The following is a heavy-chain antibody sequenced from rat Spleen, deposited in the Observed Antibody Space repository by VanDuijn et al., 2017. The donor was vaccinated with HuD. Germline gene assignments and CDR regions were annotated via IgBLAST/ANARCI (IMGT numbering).Heavy chain of an antibody. V-gene: IGHV5-31*01. J-gene: IGHJ2*01. CDR1: GFTFNNYW. CDR3: VREEFGVRD. D-gene: IGHD4-3*01. CDR2: ITNTGGST. Sequence: EVQLVESGGGLVQPGRSLKLSCVASGFTFNNYWMTWIRQAPGKGLEWVASITNTGGSTYYPDSVKGRFTISRDNAQNTLYLQMTKLGSEDTAIYYCVREEFGVRDWGQGVMVTVSS.